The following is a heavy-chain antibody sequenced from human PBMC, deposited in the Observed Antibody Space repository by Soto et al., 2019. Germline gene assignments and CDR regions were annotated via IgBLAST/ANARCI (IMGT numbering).Heavy chain of an antibody. Sequence: QVQLVESGGGVVQPGRSLRLSCAASGFPFSSYGMHWVREAPGKGLEWVAVISYDGSNKYYADSVKGRFTISRDNSASTLYLQMSSLRPEDTALYYCVGGQYYFDYRGQGTLVTVSS. V-gene: IGHV3-30*03. J-gene: IGHJ4*02. D-gene: IGHD3-10*01. CDR1: GFPFSSYG. CDR3: VGGQYYFDY. CDR2: ISYDGSNK.